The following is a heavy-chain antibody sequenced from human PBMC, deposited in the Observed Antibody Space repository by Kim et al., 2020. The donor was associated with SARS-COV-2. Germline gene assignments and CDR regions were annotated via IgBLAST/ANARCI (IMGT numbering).Heavy chain of an antibody. CDR2: ISWNSSSI. CDR1: GFTFGDYA. CDR3: AKEAGYSILYYYYYMDV. J-gene: IGHJ6*03. V-gene: IGHV3-9*01. Sequence: GGSLRLSCAASGFTFGDYAMHWVRQAPGKGLEWVSGISWNSSSIGYADSVKGRFTISRDNAKNTLYLQMNSLRAEDTALYYCAKEAGYSILYYYYYMDVWGKGTTVTVSS. D-gene: IGHD6-13*01.